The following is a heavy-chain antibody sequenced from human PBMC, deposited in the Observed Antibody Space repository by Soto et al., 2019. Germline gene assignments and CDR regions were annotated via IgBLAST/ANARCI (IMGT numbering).Heavy chain of an antibody. V-gene: IGHV4-34*01. CDR2: INHRGYT. CDR3: ARDGGSGDI. Sequence: SETLSLTCAVYVGSFSGYYWSWIRQSPGKGLEWIGEINHRGYTNYNPSLKSRVTISVDTSKNQFSLKLSSVTAADTAMYYCARDGGSGDIWGQGTMVTVS. CDR1: VGSFSGYY. D-gene: IGHD2-15*01. J-gene: IGHJ3*02.